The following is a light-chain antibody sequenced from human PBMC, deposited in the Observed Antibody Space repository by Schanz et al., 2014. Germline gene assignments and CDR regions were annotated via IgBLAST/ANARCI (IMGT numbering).Light chain of an antibody. Sequence: EIVLTQSPGTLSLSPGETATLSCRASETVNGRFLAWYQQKPGQAPRLLIYNASRRATGIPDRFSGSGSGTDFILTISRLEPEDFAVYYCQQYHGSPITFGQGTRLEIK. CDR3: QQYHGSPIT. CDR1: ETVNGRF. V-gene: IGKV3-20*01. CDR2: NAS. J-gene: IGKJ5*01.